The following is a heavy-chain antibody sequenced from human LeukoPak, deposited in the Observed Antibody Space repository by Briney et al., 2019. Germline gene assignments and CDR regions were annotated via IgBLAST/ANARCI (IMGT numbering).Heavy chain of an antibody. V-gene: IGHV3-23*01. CDR1: GFTFTAYL. Sequence: GGSLRLSCAASGFTFTAYLIHWVRQAPGKGLEWVSAISGSGGSTYYADSVKGRFTISRDNSKNTLYVQMNSLRAEDTAVYYCAKDLLQFMDPYYYYGMDVWGQGTTVTVSS. D-gene: IGHD3-3*01. CDR3: AKDLLQFMDPYYYYGMDV. CDR2: ISGSGGST. J-gene: IGHJ6*02.